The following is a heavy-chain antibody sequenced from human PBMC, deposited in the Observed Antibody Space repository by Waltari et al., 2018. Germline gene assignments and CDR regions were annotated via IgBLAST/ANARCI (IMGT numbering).Heavy chain of an antibody. D-gene: IGHD6-13*01. CDR1: GFTFSSYA. J-gene: IGHJ4*02. CDR2: ISGSGGST. Sequence: EVQLVESGGGLVQPGGSLRLSCAASGFTFSSYAMSWVRQAPGKGLEWVSAISGSGGSTYYADSVKGRFTISRDNSKNTLYLQMNSLRAEDTAVYYCAKSPPRAAATSIDYFDYWGQGTLVTVSS. V-gene: IGHV3-23*04. CDR3: AKSPPRAAATSIDYFDY.